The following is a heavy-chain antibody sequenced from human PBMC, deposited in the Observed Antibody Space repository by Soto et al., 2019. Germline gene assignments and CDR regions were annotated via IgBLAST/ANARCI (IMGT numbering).Heavy chain of an antibody. V-gene: IGHV1-69*13. Sequence: ASVKVSCKASGGTFSSYAISWVRQAPGQGLEWMGGIIPIFGTANYAQKFQGRVTITADESTSTAYMELSSLRSEDTAVYYCARASFKVWDIVVVPAAVHYYYGMDVWGQGTTLTVSS. CDR2: IIPIFGTA. D-gene: IGHD2-2*01. J-gene: IGHJ6*02. CDR3: ARASFKVWDIVVVPAAVHYYYGMDV. CDR1: GGTFSSYA.